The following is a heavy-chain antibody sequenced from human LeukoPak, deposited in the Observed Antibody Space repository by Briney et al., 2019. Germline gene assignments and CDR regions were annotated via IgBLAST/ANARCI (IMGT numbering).Heavy chain of an antibody. J-gene: IGHJ4*02. CDR3: ARHTLVAASSFDY. D-gene: IGHD2-15*01. CDR2: IYYTGST. Sequence: AKTLSLTCMVSGGSINRYDLSWIRQPPGKGLEWIGYIYYTGSTNYNPSLKSRVTISVDTSKNQFSLKLNSVTAADTAVYYCARHTLVAASSFDYWGQGTLVTVSS. V-gene: IGHV4-59*08. CDR1: GGSINRYD.